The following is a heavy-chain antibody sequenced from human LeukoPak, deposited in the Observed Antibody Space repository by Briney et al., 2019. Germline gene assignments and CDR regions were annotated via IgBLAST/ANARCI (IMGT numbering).Heavy chain of an antibody. CDR2: ISSSGSTI. V-gene: IGHV3-11*04. Sequence: PGGSLRLSCAASGFTFSDYYMSWIRQAPGKGLEWVSYISSSGSTIYYADSAKGRLTISRDNAKNSLYLQMNSLRAEDTAVYYCARDLTLVRRNDYWGQGTLVTVSS. CDR1: GFTFSDYY. J-gene: IGHJ4*02. CDR3: ARDLTLVRRNDY. D-gene: IGHD3-9*01.